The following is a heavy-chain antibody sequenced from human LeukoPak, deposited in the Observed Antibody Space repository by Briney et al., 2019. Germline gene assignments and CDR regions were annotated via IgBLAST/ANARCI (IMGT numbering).Heavy chain of an antibody. CDR3: ARAREARYSSSWYGY. V-gene: IGHV1-2*02. CDR1: GYTFTGYY. Sequence: ASXKVSCKASGYTFTGYYMHWVRQAPGQGLEWMGWINPNSGGTNYAQKFQGRVTMTRDTSISTAYMELSRLRSDDTAVYYCARAREARYSSSWYGYWGQGTLVTVSS. D-gene: IGHD6-13*01. J-gene: IGHJ4*02. CDR2: INPNSGGT.